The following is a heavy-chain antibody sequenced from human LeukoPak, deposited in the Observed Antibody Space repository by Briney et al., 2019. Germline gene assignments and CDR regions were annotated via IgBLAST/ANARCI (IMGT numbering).Heavy chain of an antibody. CDR1: GYTFTGYY. D-gene: IGHD2-2*01. Sequence: ASVXVSCKASGYTFTGYYMHWVRQAPGQGLEWMGWINPNSGGTNYAQKFQGRVTMTRDTSISTAYMELSRLRSDDTAVYYCARGPYRIVVVPAAITSFDYWGQGTLVTVSS. J-gene: IGHJ4*02. V-gene: IGHV1-2*02. CDR3: ARGPYRIVVVPAAITSFDY. CDR2: INPNSGGT.